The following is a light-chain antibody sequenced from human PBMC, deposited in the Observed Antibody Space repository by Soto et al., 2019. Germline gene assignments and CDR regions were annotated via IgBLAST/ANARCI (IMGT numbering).Light chain of an antibody. CDR3: QSYDSSLSGWV. V-gene: IGLV1-40*01. J-gene: IGLJ3*02. Sequence: VLTQPPSVSGAPGQRVTISCTGSSSNIGAGYDVHWYQQLPGTAPKLLIYGNSNRPSGVPDRFSGSKSGTSASLAITGLQAEDEADYYCQSYDSSLSGWVFGGGTTVTV. CDR1: SSNIGAGYD. CDR2: GNS.